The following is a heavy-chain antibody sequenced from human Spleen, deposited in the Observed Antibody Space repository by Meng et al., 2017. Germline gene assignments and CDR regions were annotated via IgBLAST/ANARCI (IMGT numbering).Heavy chain of an antibody. CDR2: IGHSGFT. D-gene: IGHD6-19*01. J-gene: IGHJ4*02. V-gene: IGHV4-39*01. CDR1: GGSISTSGYY. Sequence: QSQLQESGPGLVKPSEALSLTCSVSGGSISTSGYYWGWIRQPPGKGLEWIGSIGHSGFTYYTPSLKSRVAVSLDTSKSQFSLMLTSVTAADTAVYYCARGSFTSGWGIWGQGTLVTVS. CDR3: ARGSFTSGWGI.